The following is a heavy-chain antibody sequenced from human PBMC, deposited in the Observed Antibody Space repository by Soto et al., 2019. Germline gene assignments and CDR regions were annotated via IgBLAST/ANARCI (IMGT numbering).Heavy chain of an antibody. CDR3: ADPVPAATHYDYYDMDV. D-gene: IGHD2-2*01. CDR2: ISGSGDTI. Sequence: DVQLLESGGGLVQPGGSLRLSCAASGFTFNYYTMSWVRQAPGKGLEWVSGISGSGDTIYYADSVKGRFTISRDNSKNTLYLQMNSLRADDKAVYYCADPVPAATHYDYYDMDVWGQGTTVTVSS. CDR1: GFTFNYYT. V-gene: IGHV3-23*01. J-gene: IGHJ6*02.